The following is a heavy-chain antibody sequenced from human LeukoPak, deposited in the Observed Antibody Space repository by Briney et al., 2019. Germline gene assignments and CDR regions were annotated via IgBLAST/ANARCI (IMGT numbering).Heavy chain of an antibody. V-gene: IGHV3-23*01. J-gene: IGHJ4*02. D-gene: IGHD6-19*01. CDR3: AKDTGVAGTSVFSDY. CDR1: GFTFSSYA. CDR2: ISGSGGST. Sequence: GGSLRLSCAASGFTFSSYAMSWVRQAPGKGLEWVSAISGSGGSTYYADSVNGRFTISRDNSKNTLYLQMNSLRAEATAVYYCAKDTGVAGTSVFSDYCGQGTLVTVSS.